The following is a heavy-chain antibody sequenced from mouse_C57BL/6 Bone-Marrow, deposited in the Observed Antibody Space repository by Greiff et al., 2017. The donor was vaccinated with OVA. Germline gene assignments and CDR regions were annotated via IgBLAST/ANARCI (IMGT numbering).Heavy chain of an antibody. Sequence: VQRVESGPGLVAPSQSLSITCTVSGFSLTSYAISRVRQPPGKGLEWLGVIWTGGGTNYNSALKSRLSISKDNSKSQVFLKMNSLQTDDTARYYCARNYLWDGYYFDYWGQGTTLTVSS. V-gene: IGHV2-9-1*01. CDR3: ARNYLWDGYYFDY. CDR1: GFSLTSYA. CDR2: IWTGGGT. D-gene: IGHD4-1*01. J-gene: IGHJ2*01.